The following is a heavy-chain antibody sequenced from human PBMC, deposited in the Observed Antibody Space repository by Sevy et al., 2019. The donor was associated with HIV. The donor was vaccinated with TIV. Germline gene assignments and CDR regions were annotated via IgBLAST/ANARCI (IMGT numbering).Heavy chain of an antibody. V-gene: IGHV1-8*01. CDR2: MNPDSGNT. Sequence: ASVKVSCKASGYIFTNYEINWVRQATGQGLEWLGRMNPDSGNTDYAQKFQGRVTMTRNTSISTAYMELSSLRSEDTAVYFCAIGPYDSSPEYYYYYGMDVWGQGTPVTVSS. J-gene: IGHJ6*02. CDR1: GYIFTNYE. D-gene: IGHD3-3*01. CDR3: AIGPYDSSPEYYYYYGMDV.